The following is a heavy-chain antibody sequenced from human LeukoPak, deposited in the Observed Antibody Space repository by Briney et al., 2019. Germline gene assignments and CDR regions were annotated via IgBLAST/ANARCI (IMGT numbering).Heavy chain of an antibody. J-gene: IGHJ4*02. V-gene: IGHV1-69*04. CDR1: GGTFTSYA. D-gene: IGHD3-22*01. Sequence: SLKVSCKASGGTFTSYAISWVRQAPGQGLEWMGRIIPIFGIANYAQKFQGRVTITADKSTSTAYMELSSLRSEDTAVYYCASAPSGYDSSGYYPEFDYWGQGTLVTVSS. CDR3: ASAPSGYDSSGYYPEFDY. CDR2: IIPIFGIA.